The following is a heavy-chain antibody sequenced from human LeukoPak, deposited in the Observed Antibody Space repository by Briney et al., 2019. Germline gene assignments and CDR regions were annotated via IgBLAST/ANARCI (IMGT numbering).Heavy chain of an antibody. CDR1: GGSISSGDYY. V-gene: IGHV4-30-4*01. CDR3: ARGNDILTGYYGMDV. J-gene: IGHJ6*02. Sequence: SSETLSLTCTVSGGSISSGDYYWSWIRQPPGKGLEWIGYIYYSGSTYYNPSLKSRVTISVDTLKNQFSLKLSSVTAADTAVYYCARGNDILTGYYGMDVWGQGTTVTVSS. CDR2: IYYSGST. D-gene: IGHD3-9*01.